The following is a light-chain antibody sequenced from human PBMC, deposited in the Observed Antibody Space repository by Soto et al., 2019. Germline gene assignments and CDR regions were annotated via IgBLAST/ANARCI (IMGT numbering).Light chain of an antibody. CDR2: EVS. CDR3: SSNAGSNNLV. J-gene: IGLJ2*01. Sequence: QSALTQPPSASGTPGQSVTIPCTGTSSDVGDYNYVSWYQQHPGKAPKLVIYEVSRRPSGVPDRFSGSKSGNTASLTVSGLQVEDEADYYCSSNAGSNNLVFGGGTKLTVL. CDR1: SSDVGDYNY. V-gene: IGLV2-8*01.